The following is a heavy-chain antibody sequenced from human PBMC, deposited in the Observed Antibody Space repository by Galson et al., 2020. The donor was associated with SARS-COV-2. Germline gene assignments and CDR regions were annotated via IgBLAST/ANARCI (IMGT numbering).Heavy chain of an antibody. CDR2: ISYDGSNK. D-gene: IGHD6-13*01. CDR1: GFTFSSYG. Sequence: GGSLRLSCAASGFTFSSYGMHWVRQAPGKGLEWVAVISYDGSNKYYADSVKGRFTISRDNSKNTLYLQINSLRAEDTAVYYCAKDREFLGIEDSGYSSIREGMDVWGQGTTVTVSS. CDR3: AKDREFLGIEDSGYSSIREGMDV. J-gene: IGHJ6*02. V-gene: IGHV3-30*18.